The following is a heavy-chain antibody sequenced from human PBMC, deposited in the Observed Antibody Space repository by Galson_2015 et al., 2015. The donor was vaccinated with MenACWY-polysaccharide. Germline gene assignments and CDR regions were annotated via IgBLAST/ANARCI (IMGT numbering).Heavy chain of an antibody. CDR2: ISYDGSNK. D-gene: IGHD3-22*01. V-gene: IGHV3-30-3*01. Sequence: SLRLSCAASGFTFSSYAMHWVRQAPGKGLEWVAVISYDGSNKYYADSVKGRFTISRDNSKNTLYLQMNSLRAEDTAVYYCARDPIPKSSGYYLNWFDPWGQGTLVTVSS. J-gene: IGHJ5*02. CDR3: ARDPIPKSSGYYLNWFDP. CDR1: GFTFSSYA.